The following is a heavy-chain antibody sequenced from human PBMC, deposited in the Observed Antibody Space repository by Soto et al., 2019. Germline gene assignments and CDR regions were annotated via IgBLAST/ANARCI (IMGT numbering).Heavy chain of an antibody. Sequence: GASVKVSCKASGYTFTDYDINWVRQATGQGLEWLGWMTPKSGYTGYAQKFQGRVTLTRDTSRGTAYMELSSLTSEDTAVYYCARIEGLKFIAAAGTGNWFDPWG. CDR1: GYTFTDYD. CDR3: ARIEGLKFIAAAGTGNWFDP. V-gene: IGHV1-8*02. J-gene: IGHJ5*02. D-gene: IGHD6-13*01. CDR2: MTPKSGYT.